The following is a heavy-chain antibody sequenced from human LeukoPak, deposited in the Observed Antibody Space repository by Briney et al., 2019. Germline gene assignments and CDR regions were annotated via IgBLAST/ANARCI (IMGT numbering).Heavy chain of an antibody. CDR2: MNPNSGNT. J-gene: IGHJ4*02. V-gene: IGHV1-8*03. CDR3: AREGGSSGGVVDY. Sequence: ASVKVSCKASGYTFTSYDINWVRQATGQGLEWMGWMNPNSGNTGYAQKFQGRVTITRNTSISTAYMELSSLRSEDTAVYYWAREGGSSGGVVDYWGQGTLVTVSS. D-gene: IGHD1-26*01. CDR1: GYTFTSYD.